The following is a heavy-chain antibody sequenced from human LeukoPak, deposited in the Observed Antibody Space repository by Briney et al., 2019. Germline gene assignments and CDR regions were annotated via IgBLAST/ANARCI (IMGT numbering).Heavy chain of an antibody. CDR1: GFTFSSYG. CDR2: ISYDGSNK. D-gene: IGHD2-2*01. Sequence: PGGSLRLSCAASGFTFSSYGMHWVRQAPGKGLXXXXXISYDGSNKYYADSVKGRFTISRDNSKNTLYLQMNSLRAEDTAVYYCAKDSRSAAVYYYYGMDVWGKGTTVTVSS. CDR3: AKDSRSAAVYYYYGMDV. J-gene: IGHJ6*04. V-gene: IGHV3-30*18.